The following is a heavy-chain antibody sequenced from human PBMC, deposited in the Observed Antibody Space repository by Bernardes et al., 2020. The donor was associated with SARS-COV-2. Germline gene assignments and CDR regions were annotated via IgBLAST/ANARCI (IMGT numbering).Heavy chain of an antibody. D-gene: IGHD3-10*01. V-gene: IGHV4-34*01. J-gene: IGHJ5*02. Sequence: SETLSLTCAVYGGSFSGYYWSWIRQPPGKGLEWIGEINHSGSTNYNPSLKSRVTISVDTSKNQFSLKLSSVTAADTAVYYCARWEDLTMVRGDGFDPWGQGTLVTVSS. CDR3: ARWEDLTMVRGDGFDP. CDR2: INHSGST. CDR1: GGSFSGYY.